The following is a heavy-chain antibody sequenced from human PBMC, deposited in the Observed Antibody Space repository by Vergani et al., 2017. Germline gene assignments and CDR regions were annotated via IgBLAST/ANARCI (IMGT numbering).Heavy chain of an antibody. Sequence: QVQLVQSGAEVKKPGASVKVSCTASGYTFTSYGISWVRQDPGQGLEWMGWISAYNGNTNYAQKFQGRVTITADKSTSTAYMELSSLRSEDTAVYYCARGGVVAALYYYYGMDVWGQGTTVTVSS. CDR1: GYTFTSYG. CDR3: ARGGVVAALYYYYGMDV. V-gene: IGHV1-18*01. D-gene: IGHD2-15*01. CDR2: ISAYNGNT. J-gene: IGHJ6*02.